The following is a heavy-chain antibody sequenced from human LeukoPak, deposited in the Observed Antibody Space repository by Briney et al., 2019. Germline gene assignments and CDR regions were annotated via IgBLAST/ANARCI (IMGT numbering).Heavy chain of an antibody. CDR2: ISISGTKT. D-gene: IGHD3-22*01. J-gene: IGHJ4*02. CDR1: DFDFSSHA. V-gene: IGHV3-23*01. Sequence: AGGSLRLSCEASDFDFSSHAMTWVRQAPGKGLEWLSAISISGTKTYYGDSVKGRFFISRDNSKNTLYLHMNSLRAEDTAVYYCAKGTYYYDSSGYSVDYWGQGTLATVSS. CDR3: AKGTYYYDSSGYSVDY.